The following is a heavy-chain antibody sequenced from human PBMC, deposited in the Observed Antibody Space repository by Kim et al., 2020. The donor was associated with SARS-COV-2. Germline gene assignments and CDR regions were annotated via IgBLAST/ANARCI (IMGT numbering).Heavy chain of an antibody. V-gene: IGHV1-18*04. J-gene: IGHJ6*02. CDR1: GYSFTNYG. D-gene: IGHD6-6*01. CDR3: SRESEQLDSWYYYGMEV. CDR2: ISYKGST. Sequence: ASVKVSCKASGYSFTNYGISWVRQAPGQGLEWMGWISYKGSTNYARQFQGSVIMTTDTSTSTASMELMSLRTDDTAAYYCSRESEQLDSWYYYGMEVWG.